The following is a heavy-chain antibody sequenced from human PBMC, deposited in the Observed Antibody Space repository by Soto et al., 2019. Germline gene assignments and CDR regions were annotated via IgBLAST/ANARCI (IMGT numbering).Heavy chain of an antibody. CDR2: IKSKTDGGTT. D-gene: IGHD1-20*01. Sequence: SLILSCAASGFTFSNAWMSWVRQAPGKGLEWVGRIKSKTDGGTTDYAAPVKGRFTISRDDSKNTLYLQMNSLKTEDTAVYYCTTEGGYSSSSKFTFYNWNDCQHYWGQGTLVTVSS. CDR3: TTEGGYSSSSKFTFYNWNDCQHY. J-gene: IGHJ4*02. V-gene: IGHV3-15*01. CDR1: GFTFSNAW.